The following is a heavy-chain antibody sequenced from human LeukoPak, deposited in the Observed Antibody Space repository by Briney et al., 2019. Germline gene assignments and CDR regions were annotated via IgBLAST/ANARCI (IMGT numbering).Heavy chain of an antibody. CDR1: GGCISSGGYS. CDR2: IYHSGST. CDR3: AREFSWYFDL. J-gene: IGHJ2*01. Sequence: PSETLSLTCAVSGGCISSGGYSWSWIRQPPGKGLEWIGYIYHSGSTYYNPSLKSRVTISVDRSKNQFSLKLSSVTAADTAVYYCAREFSWYFDLWGRGTLVTVSS. V-gene: IGHV4-30-2*01.